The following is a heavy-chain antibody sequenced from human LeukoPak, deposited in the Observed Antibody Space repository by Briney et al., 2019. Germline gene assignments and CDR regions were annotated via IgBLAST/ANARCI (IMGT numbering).Heavy chain of an antibody. CDR2: ISGSGGGT. Sequence: PGGSLRLSCEASGVTFSSYVMSWVRQAPGKGPEWVSGISGSGGGTYYADSVNGRFAISGDNSKNTLYLQMNSLRAEDTAVYYCVQEGPRGLAFDIWGQGTKVTVSS. CDR3: VQEGPRGLAFDI. J-gene: IGHJ3*02. CDR1: GVTFSSYV. V-gene: IGHV3-23*01.